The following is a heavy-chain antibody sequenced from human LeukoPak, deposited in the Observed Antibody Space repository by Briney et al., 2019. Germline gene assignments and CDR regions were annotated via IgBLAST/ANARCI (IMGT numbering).Heavy chain of an antibody. J-gene: IGHJ4*02. V-gene: IGHV4-28*03. D-gene: IGHD6-19*01. Sequence: NPSETLSLTCAVSGYSISSSNWWGWIRQPPGKGLEWIGSIYYSGSTYYNPSLKSRVTISVDTSKNQFSLKLSSVSAADTAVYYCAREPNLYSSGWYAEFYWGQGTLVTVSS. CDR3: AREPNLYSSGWYAEFY. CDR2: IYYSGST. CDR1: GYSISSSNW.